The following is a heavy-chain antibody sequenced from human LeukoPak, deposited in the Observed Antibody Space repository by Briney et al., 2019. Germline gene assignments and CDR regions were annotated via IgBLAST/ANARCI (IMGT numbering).Heavy chain of an antibody. CDR2: INYSGTT. D-gene: IGHD5-24*01. Sequence: SETLSLTCTASGGSISSSGYYWGWIRQPPGKGLEWIASINYSGTTYYNPSLKSRVTISEDRSKNQFSLKLSSVTAADTAVYYCARLGEGRWLLEYGGRGTLVTVSS. CDR3: ARLGEGRWLLEY. J-gene: IGHJ4*02. V-gene: IGHV4-39*01. CDR1: GGSISSSGYY.